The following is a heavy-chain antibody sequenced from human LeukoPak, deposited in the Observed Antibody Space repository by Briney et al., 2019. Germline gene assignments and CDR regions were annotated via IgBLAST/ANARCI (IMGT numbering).Heavy chain of an antibody. CDR3: AKDVGLGIAVEYFDY. Sequence: GGSLRLSCAASGFTFDDYAMHWVRQAPGKGLEWVSGISWNSGSIGYADSVKGRFTISRDNAKNSLYLQMNSLRAGDTALYYCAKDVGLGIAVEYFDYWGQGTLVTVSS. J-gene: IGHJ4*02. CDR1: GFTFDDYA. V-gene: IGHV3-9*01. CDR2: ISWNSGSI. D-gene: IGHD7-27*01.